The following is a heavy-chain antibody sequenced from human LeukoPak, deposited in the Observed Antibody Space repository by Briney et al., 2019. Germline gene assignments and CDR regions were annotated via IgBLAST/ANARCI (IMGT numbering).Heavy chain of an antibody. J-gene: IGHJ4*02. D-gene: IGHD4-23*01. CDR1: GFTSRNYA. CDR2: IGASGNSP. V-gene: IGHV3-23*01. Sequence: GGSLRLSCAASGFTSRNYAMSWVRRAPGKGLEWVSGIGASGNSPNYADSVKGHFTISRDNSKNTLYLQMNSLRAEDTAIYYCAKDMDTVITTIDYWGQGTLVTVSS. CDR3: AKDMDTVITTIDY.